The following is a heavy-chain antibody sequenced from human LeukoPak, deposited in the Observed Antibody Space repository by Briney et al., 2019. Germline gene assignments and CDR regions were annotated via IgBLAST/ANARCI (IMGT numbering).Heavy chain of an antibody. V-gene: IGHV4-4*02. CDR2: IYHSENT. CDR1: GGSISSSNW. CDR3: AKRNNWFDL. Sequence: PSETLSLTCGVSGGSISSSNWWSWVRQTPGKGLEWIGEIYHSENTNYNPSLKSRVTISVDKSTNQFSLKLNSVTAADAAVYYCAKRNNWFDLWGQGTLVTVSS. J-gene: IGHJ5*02.